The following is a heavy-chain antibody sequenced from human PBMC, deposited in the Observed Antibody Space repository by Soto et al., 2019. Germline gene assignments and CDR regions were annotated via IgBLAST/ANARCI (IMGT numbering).Heavy chain of an antibody. CDR2: INPSDSQT. V-gene: IGHV5-10-1*01. CDR3: ARQIYDSDTGPNFQYYFDS. Sequence: GESLKISCKGSGYSFAGYWITWVRQKPGKGLEWMGRINPSDSQTYYSPSFRGHVTISATKSITTVFLQWSSLRASDTAMYYCARQIYDSDTGPNFQYYFDSWGQGTPVTVSA. J-gene: IGHJ4*02. D-gene: IGHD3-22*01. CDR1: GYSFAGYW.